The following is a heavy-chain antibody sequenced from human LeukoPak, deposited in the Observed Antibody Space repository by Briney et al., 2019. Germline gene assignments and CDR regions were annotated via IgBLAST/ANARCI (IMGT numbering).Heavy chain of an antibody. Sequence: GGSLRLSCAASGFTFSNYWMHWVRQAPGKGLEWVANIKQDGGQKNYVDSVKGRFTTSRDNAKNSLYLQMDSLRVEDTAVYYCVSSWTIGYWGQGTLVTVSS. CDR1: GFTFSNYW. CDR2: IKQDGGQK. V-gene: IGHV3-7*01. D-gene: IGHD3/OR15-3a*01. CDR3: VSSWTIGY. J-gene: IGHJ4*02.